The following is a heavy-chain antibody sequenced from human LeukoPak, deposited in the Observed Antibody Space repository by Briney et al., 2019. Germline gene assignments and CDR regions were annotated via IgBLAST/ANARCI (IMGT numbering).Heavy chain of an antibody. CDR3: ARDKSNCFDP. CDR2: ISYDGSNK. J-gene: IGHJ5*02. V-gene: IGHV3-30*03. Sequence: PGGSLRLSCAASGFTFSSYGMHWVRQAPGKGLEWVAVISYDGSNKYYADSVKGRFTISRDNSKNTLYLQMNSLRAEDTAVYFCARDKSNCFDPWGQGTLVTVSS. CDR1: GFTFSSYG.